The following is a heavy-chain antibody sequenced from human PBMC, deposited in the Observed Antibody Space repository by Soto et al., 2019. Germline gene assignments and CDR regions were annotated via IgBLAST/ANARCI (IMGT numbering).Heavy chain of an antibody. CDR3: TRHDVSSWQLVTPALYYYYGMDV. J-gene: IGHJ6*02. Sequence: GGSLRLSCAASGFTFSGSAMHWVRQASGKGLEWVGRIRSKANSYATAYAASVKGRFTISREDSKNTAYLQMNSLKTEDTAVYYCTRHDVSSWQLVTPALYYYYGMDVWGQGTTVTVSS. D-gene: IGHD6-6*01. CDR2: IRSKANSYAT. CDR1: GFTFSGSA. V-gene: IGHV3-73*01.